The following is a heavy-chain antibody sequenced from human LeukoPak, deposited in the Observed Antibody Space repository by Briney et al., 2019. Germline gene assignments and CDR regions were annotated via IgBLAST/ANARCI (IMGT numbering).Heavy chain of an antibody. CDR2: IRFDGSNK. J-gene: IGHJ4*02. CDR3: AKFNRQYCSSTSCYGGFDY. CDR1: EFIFSNYW. Sequence: GGSLRLSCVGSEFIFSNYWMTWVRQAPGKGLEWVAFIRFDGSNKHYADSVKGRFTISRDNSKSTLYLQMNSLRAEDTAVYYCAKFNRQYCSSTSCYGGFDYWGQGTLVTVSS. V-gene: IGHV3-30*02. D-gene: IGHD2-2*01.